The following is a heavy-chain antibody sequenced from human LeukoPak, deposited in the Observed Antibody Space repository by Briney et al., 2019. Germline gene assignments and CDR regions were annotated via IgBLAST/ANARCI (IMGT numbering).Heavy chain of an antibody. CDR2: ISGSGGST. D-gene: IGHD1-26*01. J-gene: IGHJ4*02. CDR1: GFTFSSYA. CDR3: AKGYYVGATDFDY. Sequence: PGGSLRLSCAASGFTFSSYAMSWVRQAPGKGLEWVSAISGSGGSTYYADSVNGRFTISRDNSKNTLYLQMTSLRAEDTAVYYRAKGYYVGATDFDYRGQGTLVTVSS. V-gene: IGHV3-23*01.